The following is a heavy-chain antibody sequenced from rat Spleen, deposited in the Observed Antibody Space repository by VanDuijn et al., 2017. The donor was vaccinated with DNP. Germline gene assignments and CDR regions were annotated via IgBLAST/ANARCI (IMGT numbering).Heavy chain of an antibody. CDR3: ARQGYTYYGYNYLFDY. J-gene: IGHJ2*01. Sequence: EVQLVESGGGLVQPGRSLKLSCAASGFTFSNYGMAWVRQTPTKGLEWVASIRTGGGNTYYRDSEKGRFTISRDNAKSSLYLQMDSLRSEDTATYYCARQGYTYYGYNYLFDYWGQGVMVTVSS. V-gene: IGHV5S13*01. CDR1: GFTFSNYG. CDR2: IRTGGGNT. D-gene: IGHD1-9*01.